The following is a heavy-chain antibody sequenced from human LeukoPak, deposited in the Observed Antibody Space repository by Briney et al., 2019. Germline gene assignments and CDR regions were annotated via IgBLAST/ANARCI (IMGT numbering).Heavy chain of an antibody. D-gene: IGHD3-10*01. V-gene: IGHV3-30*18. CDR2: ISYDGSNK. CDR1: GFTFSSYG. Sequence: PGGSLRLSCAASGFTFSSYGMHWVRQAPGKGLEWVAVISYDGSNKYYADSVKGRFTTSRDNSKNTLYLQMNSLRAEDTAVYYCAKASGVGLWFGETPNWFDPCGQGTLVTVSS. CDR3: AKASGVGLWFGETPNWFDP. J-gene: IGHJ5*02.